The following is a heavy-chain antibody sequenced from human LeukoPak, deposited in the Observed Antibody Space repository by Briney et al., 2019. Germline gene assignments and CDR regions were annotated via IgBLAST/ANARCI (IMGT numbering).Heavy chain of an antibody. CDR3: SLWYGDYFDY. D-gene: IGHD4-17*01. CDR1: GGSISSGGYY. J-gene: IGHJ4*02. V-gene: IGHV4-30-2*01. CDR2: IYHSGST. Sequence: SGTLSLTCTVSGGSISSGGYYWSWIRQPPGKGLEWIGYIYHSGSTYYNPSLKSRVTISVDRSKNQFSMKLSSVTAADTAVYYCSLWYGDYFDYWGQGTLVTVSS.